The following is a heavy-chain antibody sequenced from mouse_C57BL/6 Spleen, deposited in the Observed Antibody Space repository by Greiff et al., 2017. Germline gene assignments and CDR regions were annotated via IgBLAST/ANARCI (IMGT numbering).Heavy chain of an antibody. Sequence: VQLQQPGAELVRPGSSVKLSCKASGYTFTSYWMDWVKQRPGQGLEWIGNINPSDSETHYNKKFKDKATLTVYKASSTAYMQRSSLTSEDSAVYDCARSGELGRLGYWGQGATLTVA. CDR2: INPSDSET. CDR1: GYTFTSYW. CDR3: ARSGELGRLGY. V-gene: IGHV1-61*01. D-gene: IGHD4-1*01. J-gene: IGHJ2*01.